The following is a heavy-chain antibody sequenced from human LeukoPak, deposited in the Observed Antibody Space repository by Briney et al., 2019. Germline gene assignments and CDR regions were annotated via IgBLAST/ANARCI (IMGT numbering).Heavy chain of an antibody. Sequence: ASVKVSCKASGYTFTSYGISWVRQAPGQGLEWMGWISAYNGNTNYAQKLQGRVTMTTDTSTSTAYMELRSLRSDDTAVYYCARSTYPTSRSVIAAAGDFDYWGQGTLVTVSS. CDR3: ARSTYPTSRSVIAAAGDFDY. CDR1: GYTFTSYG. D-gene: IGHD6-13*01. CDR2: ISAYNGNT. V-gene: IGHV1-18*01. J-gene: IGHJ4*02.